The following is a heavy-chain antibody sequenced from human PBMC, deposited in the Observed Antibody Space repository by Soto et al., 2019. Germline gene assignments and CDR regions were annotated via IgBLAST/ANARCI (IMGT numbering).Heavy chain of an antibody. Sequence: GGSLRLSCAASGFTFSSYGMHWVRQAPGKGLEWVAVISYDGSNKYYADSVKGRFTISRDNSKNTLYLQMNSLRAEDTTVYYCYSGWSPGGGIDYWGQGTLVTVSS. CDR2: ISYDGSNK. CDR3: YSGWSPGGGIDY. CDR1: GFTFSSYG. D-gene: IGHD6-19*01. J-gene: IGHJ4*02. V-gene: IGHV3-30*03.